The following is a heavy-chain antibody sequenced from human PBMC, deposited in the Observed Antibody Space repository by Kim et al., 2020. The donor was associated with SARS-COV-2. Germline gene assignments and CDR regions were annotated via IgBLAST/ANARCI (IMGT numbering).Heavy chain of an antibody. D-gene: IGHD3-9*01. Sequence: GGSLRLSCAASGFTFSSYAMSWVRQAPGKGLEWVSVIYSGGSSTYYADSVKGRFTISRDNSKNTLYLQMNSLRAEDTAVYYCAKVRSTISSLRYYDAFDIWGQGTMVTVSS. V-gene: IGHV3-23*03. CDR2: IYSGGSST. CDR3: AKVRSTISSLRYYDAFDI. J-gene: IGHJ3*02. CDR1: GFTFSSYA.